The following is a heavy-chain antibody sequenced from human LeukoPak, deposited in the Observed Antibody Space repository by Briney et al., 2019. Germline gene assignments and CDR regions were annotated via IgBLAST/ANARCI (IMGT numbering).Heavy chain of an antibody. Sequence: GGSLRLSCAASGFTFSSYGMHWVRQAPGKGLEWVAVIWYDGSNKYYADSVKGRFTISRDNSKNTLYLQMNSLRAEDTAVYYCARGPPGDDYYYGMDVWGQGTTVTVSS. CDR1: GFTFSSYG. V-gene: IGHV3-33*01. J-gene: IGHJ6*02. D-gene: IGHD3-16*01. CDR2: IWYDGSNK. CDR3: ARGPPGDDYYYGMDV.